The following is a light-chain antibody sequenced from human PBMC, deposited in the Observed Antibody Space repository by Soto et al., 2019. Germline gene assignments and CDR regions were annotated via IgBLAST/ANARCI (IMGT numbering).Light chain of an antibody. V-gene: IGKV3-20*01. CDR2: SAS. CDR3: SQYGSAPGT. Sequence: EIVLTQSPGTLSLSPGERATLSCRASESVSSTHLAWYQQKPGQAPSLLIYSASNRATGVPDRFSGSGSGTDFTLTISRLEPEDFAVYYCSQYGSAPGTFGQGTKVEI. J-gene: IGKJ1*01. CDR1: ESVSSTH.